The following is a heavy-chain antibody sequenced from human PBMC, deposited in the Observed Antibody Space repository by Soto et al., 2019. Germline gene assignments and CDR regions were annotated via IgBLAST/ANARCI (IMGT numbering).Heavy chain of an antibody. CDR3: ARATKQYFGVVLHYYYGMDV. CDR1: GGSFSGYY. CDR2: INHSGST. Sequence: PSETLSLTCAVYGGSFSGYYWSWIRQPPGKGLEWIGEINHSGSTNYNPSLKSRFTISRDNSKNTLYLQMNSLRAEDTAVYYCARATKQYFGVVLHYYYGMDVWGQGTTVTVSS. D-gene: IGHD3-3*01. V-gene: IGHV4-34*01. J-gene: IGHJ6*02.